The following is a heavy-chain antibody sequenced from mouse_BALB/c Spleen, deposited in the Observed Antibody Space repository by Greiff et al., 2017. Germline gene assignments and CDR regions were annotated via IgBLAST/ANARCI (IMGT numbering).Heavy chain of an antibody. CDR3: ARMVPYSLDY. V-gene: IGHV14-3*02. CDR2: IDPANGNT. Sequence: VQLQQSGAELVKPGASVKLSCTASGFNIKDTYMHWVKQRPEQGLEWIGRIDPANGNTKYDPKFQGKATITADKSSNTAYLQLSSLTSEDTAVYYCARMVPYSLDYWGQGTTLTVSS. J-gene: IGHJ2*01. CDR1: GFNIKDTY. D-gene: IGHD2-1*01.